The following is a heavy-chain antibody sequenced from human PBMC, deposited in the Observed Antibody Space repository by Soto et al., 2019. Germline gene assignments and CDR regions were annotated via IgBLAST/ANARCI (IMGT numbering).Heavy chain of an antibody. CDR1: GYTFIDFD. J-gene: IGHJ4*02. CDR3: ARGFSSYSDF. V-gene: IGHV1-8*01. CDR2: MNPNTGNT. Sequence: ASVNVSFKSYGYTFIDFDINWVRQAAGQGLEWMGWMNPNTGNTAYAQKFQGRHTLNRDNSISAAYMDLSSLTSEDTAVYYCARGFSSYSDFWAQGTLVTVSS. D-gene: IGHD6-13*01.